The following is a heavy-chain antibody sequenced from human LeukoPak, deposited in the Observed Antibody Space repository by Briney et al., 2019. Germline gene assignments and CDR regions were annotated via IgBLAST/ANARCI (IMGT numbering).Heavy chain of an antibody. D-gene: IGHD3-3*01. Sequence: GGSLRLSCAVSGFTFSSYSMNWVRQAPGKGLEWVSFISGTGSHIYYADSVKGRFTISRDNAKNALFLQLNSLGTEDTAVYYCARDLANDAFYDFWSGPNWGQGTLVTVSS. CDR2: ISGTGSHI. J-gene: IGHJ4*02. CDR1: GFTFSSYS. V-gene: IGHV3-21*01. CDR3: ARDLANDAFYDFWSGPN.